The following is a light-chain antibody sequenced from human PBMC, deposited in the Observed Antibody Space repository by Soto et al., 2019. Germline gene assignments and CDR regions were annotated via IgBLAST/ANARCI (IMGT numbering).Light chain of an antibody. Sequence: ENVLTQSPGTLSLSPGERATLSCRAPQSVTSRYFAWYQQKPGQTPRLLIYGVSSRATDIPDRFSGSGSGTDFTLTISRLEPEDFEVYYCQQYSSFPHTFGQGTKLEVK. CDR1: QSVTSRY. J-gene: IGKJ2*01. CDR2: GVS. CDR3: QQYSSFPHT. V-gene: IGKV3-20*01.